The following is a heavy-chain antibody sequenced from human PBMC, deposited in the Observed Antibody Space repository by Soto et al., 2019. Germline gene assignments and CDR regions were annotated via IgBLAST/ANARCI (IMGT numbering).Heavy chain of an antibody. CDR3: ARFGGDDAFDI. J-gene: IGHJ3*02. CDR2: IYYSGST. D-gene: IGHD3-10*01. CDR1: GGSISSGGYY. V-gene: IGHV4-31*03. Sequence: ASETLSLTCTVSGGSISSGGYYWSWIRQHPGKGLEWIGYIYYSGSTYYNPSLKSRVTISVDTSKNQFSLKLSSVTAADTAVYYCARFGGDDAFDIWGQGTMVTVSS.